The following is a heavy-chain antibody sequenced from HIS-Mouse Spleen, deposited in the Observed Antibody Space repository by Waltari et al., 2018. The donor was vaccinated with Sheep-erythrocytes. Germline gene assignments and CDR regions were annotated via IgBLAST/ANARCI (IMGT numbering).Heavy chain of an antibody. CDR1: GFTFSSYW. CDR3: ARALSFDY. D-gene: IGHD3-10*01. V-gene: IGHV3-74*01. CDR2: INRDGSST. J-gene: IGHJ4*02. Sequence: VQLVESGGGLVQPGGSLRLSCASSGFTFSSYWMHWVRQAPGQGLVWVERINRDGSSTSYADSVKGRFTISRDNAKNTLYLQMNSLRAEDTAVYYCARALSFDYWGQGTLVTVSS.